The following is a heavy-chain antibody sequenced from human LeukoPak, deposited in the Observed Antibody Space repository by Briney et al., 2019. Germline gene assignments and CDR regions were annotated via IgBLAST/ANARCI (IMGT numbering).Heavy chain of an antibody. V-gene: IGHV1-2*02. CDR1: GYTFTGYY. CDR3: ARVGGDGYNPWAGYYYYYMDV. CDR2: INPNSGGT. D-gene: IGHD5-24*01. J-gene: IGHJ6*03. Sequence: ASVKVSCKASGYTFTGYYMHWVRQAPGQGLEWMGWINPNSGGTNYAQKVQGRVTMTRDTSISTAYMELSRLRSDDTAVYYCARVGGDGYNPWAGYYYYYMDVWGKGTTVTVSS.